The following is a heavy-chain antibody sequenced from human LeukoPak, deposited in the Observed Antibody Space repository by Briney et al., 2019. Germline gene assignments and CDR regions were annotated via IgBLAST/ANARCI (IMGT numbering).Heavy chain of an antibody. Sequence: SVKVSCKASGGTFSSYAISWVRQAPGQGLEWMGRIIPILGIANYAQKFQGRVTITADKSTSTAYMELSSLRSEDTAVCYCARAGAVAGTLNAFDIWGQGTMVTVSS. CDR2: IIPILGIA. D-gene: IGHD6-19*01. CDR3: ARAGAVAGTLNAFDI. CDR1: GGTFSSYA. V-gene: IGHV1-69*04. J-gene: IGHJ3*02.